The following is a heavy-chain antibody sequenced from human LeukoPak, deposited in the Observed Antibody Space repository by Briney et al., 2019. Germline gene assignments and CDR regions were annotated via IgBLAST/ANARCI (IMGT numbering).Heavy chain of an antibody. J-gene: IGHJ4*02. D-gene: IGHD3-16*02. Sequence: GGSLRLSCAASGFTFSSYGMHWVRQAPGKGLEWVAAIWYDGSNKYYADSVKGRFTISRDNSKNTLYLQMNSLRAEDTAVYYCAKYYVWGSYRGHFDYWGQGTLVTVSS. CDR1: GFTFSSYG. CDR2: IWYDGSNK. V-gene: IGHV3-33*08. CDR3: AKYYVWGSYRGHFDY.